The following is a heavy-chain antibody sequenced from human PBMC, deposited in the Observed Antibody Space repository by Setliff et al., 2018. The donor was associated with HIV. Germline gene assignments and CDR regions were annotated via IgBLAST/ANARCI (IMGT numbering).Heavy chain of an antibody. V-gene: IGHV4-34*01. D-gene: IGHD6-13*01. CDR2: ISYGGST. CDR3: ARTAPPRIAAPYNDPFDI. J-gene: IGHJ3*02. Sequence: KTSETLSLTCDVYAASFSGYYWSWIRQSQGKGLEWIGEISYGGSTNYNPSLKSRVTISVDTSKNQLSVRLNSVTAADTAVYYCARTAPPRIAAPYNDPFDIWGQGTMVTVSS. CDR1: AASFSGYY.